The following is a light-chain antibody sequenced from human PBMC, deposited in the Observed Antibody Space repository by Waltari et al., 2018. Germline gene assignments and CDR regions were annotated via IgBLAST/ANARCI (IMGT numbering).Light chain of an antibody. J-gene: IGKJ5*01. CDR2: AAS. CDR1: QGISSN. V-gene: IGKV1-9*01. CDR3: QQQKSYPIT. Sequence: IQLTQSPSSLSASVGDRVTITCRASQGISSNLAWYQQKPGKAPKLLISAASTLQSGVPLRFSGSGSGTDFTLTISSLQPEDFATYYCQQQKSYPITFGQGTRLEIK.